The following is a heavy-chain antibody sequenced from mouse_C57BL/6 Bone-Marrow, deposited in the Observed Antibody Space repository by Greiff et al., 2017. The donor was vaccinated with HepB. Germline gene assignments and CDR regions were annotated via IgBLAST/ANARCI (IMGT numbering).Heavy chain of an antibody. V-gene: IGHV1-19*01. Sequence: EVQLQQSGTVLVKPGASVKMSCKASGYTFTDYYMNWVKQSHGKSLEWIGVINPYNGGTSYNQKFKGKATLTVDKSSSTAYMELNSLTSEDSAVYYCARRAWYFDVWGTGTTVTVSS. D-gene: IGHD3-1*01. CDR1: GYTFTDYY. CDR3: ARRAWYFDV. CDR2: INPYNGGT. J-gene: IGHJ1*03.